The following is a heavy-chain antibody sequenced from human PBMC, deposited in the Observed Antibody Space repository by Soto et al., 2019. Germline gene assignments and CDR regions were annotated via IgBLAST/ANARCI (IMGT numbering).Heavy chain of an antibody. CDR3: AMSIVTTVSYPNSFEY. CDR1: GFTFSDPY. D-gene: IGHD4-4*01. J-gene: IGHJ4*02. V-gene: IGHV3-72*01. CDR2: TRNKAKSYTT. Sequence: EVQLVESGGSLVQPGGYLRLSCAASGFTFSDPYMDWLRQVPGKGLECVGRTRNKAKSYTTEYAASVKGRFTISRDDSKNPLYLQMKSEKTKDKGEYYCAMSIVTTVSYPNSFEYWGQGTLVT.